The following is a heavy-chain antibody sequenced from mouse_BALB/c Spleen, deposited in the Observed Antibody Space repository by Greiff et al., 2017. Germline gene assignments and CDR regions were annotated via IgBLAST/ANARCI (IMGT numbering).Heavy chain of an antibody. Sequence: VQRVESGPGLVAPSQSLSITCTVSGFSLTGYGVNWVRQPPGKGLEWLGMIWGDGSTDYNSALKSRLSISKDNSKSQVFLKMNSLQTDDTARYYCAREYGNYGFAYWGQGTLVTVSA. CDR2: IWGDGST. D-gene: IGHD2-1*01. CDR3: AREYGNYGFAY. V-gene: IGHV2-6-7*01. CDR1: GFSLTGYG. J-gene: IGHJ3*01.